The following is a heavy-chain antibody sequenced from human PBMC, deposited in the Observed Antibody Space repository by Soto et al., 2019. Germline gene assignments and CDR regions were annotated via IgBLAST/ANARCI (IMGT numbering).Heavy chain of an antibody. CDR1: GGSMIAYY. J-gene: IGHJ5*02. CDR2: TYYSGST. Sequence: KPSETLSLTCTVSGGSMIAYYWNWMRQPPGKGLQWIGYTYYSGSTTYNPSLKSRVTISVDSSKNQYSLKLDSVTPAETVVYYCAKEPTQWLVTWFDPWGQGTLVTVSS. V-gene: IGHV4-59*01. D-gene: IGHD6-19*01. CDR3: AKEPTQWLVTWFDP.